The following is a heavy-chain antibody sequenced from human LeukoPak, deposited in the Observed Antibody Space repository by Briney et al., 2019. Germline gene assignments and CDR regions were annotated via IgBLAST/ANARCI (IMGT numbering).Heavy chain of an antibody. D-gene: IGHD2-2*01. V-gene: IGHV3-48*01. CDR3: AREAGDIVVVPAAEWFDP. CDR1: GFTFSSYS. J-gene: IGHJ5*02. CDR2: ISSSSSTI. Sequence: PGGSLRLSCAASGFTFSSYSMNWVRQAPGKGLEWVSYISSSSSTIYYADSVKGRFTISRDNAKNSLYLQMNSLRAVDTAVYYCAREAGDIVVVPAAEWFDPWGQGTLVTVSS.